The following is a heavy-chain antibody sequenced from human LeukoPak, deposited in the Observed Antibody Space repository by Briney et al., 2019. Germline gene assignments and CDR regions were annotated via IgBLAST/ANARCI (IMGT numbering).Heavy chain of an antibody. J-gene: IGHJ4*02. CDR2: ISAYNGNT. CDR1: GYTFTSYG. V-gene: IGHV1-18*01. CDR3: ARSVSGYDPPDY. Sequence: ASVKVSCKASGYTFTSYGISWVRQAPGQGLEWMGWISAYNGNTNYAQKLQGRVTMTTDTSTSTAYMELRSLRSEDTAVYYCARSVSGYDPPDYWGQGTLVTVSS. D-gene: IGHD5-12*01.